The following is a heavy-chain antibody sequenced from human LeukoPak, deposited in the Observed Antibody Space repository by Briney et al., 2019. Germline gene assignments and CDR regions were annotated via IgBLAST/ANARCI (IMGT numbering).Heavy chain of an antibody. CDR2: INYSGST. V-gene: IGHV4-39*01. Sequence: PSETLSLTCTVSGGSISSSSYYWGWIRQPPGKGLEWIGSINYSGSTYYNPSLKSRVTISVDASKNQFSLDLYSLTAADTAVYYCARRGSGRNWFDPWGQGTLVTVSS. CDR3: ARRGSGRNWFDP. D-gene: IGHD1-1*01. CDR1: GGSISSSSYY. J-gene: IGHJ5*02.